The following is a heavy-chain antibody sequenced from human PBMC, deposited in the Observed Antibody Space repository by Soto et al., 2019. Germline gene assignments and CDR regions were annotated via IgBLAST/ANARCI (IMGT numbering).Heavy chain of an antibody. D-gene: IGHD3-10*01. CDR3: ARGRGSYYDNNDFFGF. J-gene: IGHJ4*02. CDR2: IKPDGRDK. Sequence: GGSLRLSCAASGFAFGDHWMTWVRQAPGKGLEWVAHIKPDGRDKFYAASVAGRFILSRDNVRNSMNLQMYSLRVEDTAVYYCARGRGSYYDNNDFFGFWGQGALVTVSS. V-gene: IGHV3-7*03. CDR1: GFAFGDHW.